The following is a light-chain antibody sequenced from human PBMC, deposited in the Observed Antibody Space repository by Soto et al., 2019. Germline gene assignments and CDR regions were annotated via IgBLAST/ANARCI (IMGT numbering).Light chain of an antibody. CDR1: QSIGHF. CDR2: TAS. Sequence: DIQMTQSPSSLSASVGDRVTITCRASQSIGHFLSWFQQRPGKAPKVLIYTASSLSSGVPSRFSGSGSGTDFTLTISSLEPEDFATYYCQQRYSTFLTFGGWTKVELK. CDR3: QQRYSTFLT. V-gene: IGKV1-39*01. J-gene: IGKJ4*01.